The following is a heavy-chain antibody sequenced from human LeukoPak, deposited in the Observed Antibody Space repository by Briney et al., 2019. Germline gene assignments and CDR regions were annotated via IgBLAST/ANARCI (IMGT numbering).Heavy chain of an antibody. V-gene: IGHV1-18*01. CDR2: IITYNGNT. CDR3: ATGLLRYFDWFPGAVDY. Sequence: VASVKVSFKASGYTFTSYGISWVRQAPGQGLEWMGYIITYNGNTNYAQKLQGRVTMTTDTSTSTAYMELRSLRSDDTAVYYCATGLLRYFDWFPGAVDYWGQGTLVTVSS. CDR1: GYTFTSYG. J-gene: IGHJ4*02. D-gene: IGHD3-9*01.